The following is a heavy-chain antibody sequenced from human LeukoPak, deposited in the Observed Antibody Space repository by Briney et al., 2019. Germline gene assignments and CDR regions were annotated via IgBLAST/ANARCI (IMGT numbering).Heavy chain of an antibody. V-gene: IGHV3-23*01. CDR1: GFTFSSYA. D-gene: IGHD5-24*01. CDR2: ISGSGGST. CDR3: AKVTDMATIKTYYYYYGMDV. J-gene: IGHJ6*02. Sequence: GGSLRLSCAACGFTFSSYAMSWVRQAPGKGLEWVSAISGSGGSTYYADSVKGRFTISRDNSKNTLYLQMNSLRAEDTAVYYCAKVTDMATIKTYYYYYGMDVWGQGTTVTVSS.